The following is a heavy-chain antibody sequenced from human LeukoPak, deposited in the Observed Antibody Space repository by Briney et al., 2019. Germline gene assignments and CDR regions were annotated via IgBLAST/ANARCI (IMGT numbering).Heavy chain of an antibody. D-gene: IGHD2-2*01. V-gene: IGHV1-69*05. CDR3: ASSPAAIVGYYYYYMDV. J-gene: IGHJ6*03. CDR2: IIPIFGTA. CDR1: GGTFSSYA. Sequence: SVKVSCKASGGTFSSYAISWVRQAPGQGLEWMGGIIPIFGTANYAQKFQGRVTITTDESTSTAYMELSSLRSEDTAVYYCASSPAAIVGYYYYYMDVWGKGTTVTVSS.